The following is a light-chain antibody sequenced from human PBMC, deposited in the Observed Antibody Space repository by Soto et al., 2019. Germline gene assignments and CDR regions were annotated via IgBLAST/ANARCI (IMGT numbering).Light chain of an antibody. V-gene: IGKV1-39*01. Sequence: IQMTQSPSSLSASVGDRVPITCRASQSISSYLNWYQQKPGKAPKLLIYAASSLQSGVPSRFSGSGSGTDFTLTISSLQPEDFATYYGQQSYSTSITFGQGTRLEI. J-gene: IGKJ5*01. CDR3: QQSYSTSIT. CDR1: QSISSY. CDR2: AAS.